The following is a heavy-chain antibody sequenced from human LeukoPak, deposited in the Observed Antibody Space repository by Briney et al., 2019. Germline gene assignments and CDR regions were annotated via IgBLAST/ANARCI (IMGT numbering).Heavy chain of an antibody. CDR3: AKARYYYDRNPYFDY. CDR2: ISGSGGST. J-gene: IGHJ4*02. Sequence: GGSLRLSCAASGFTFSSYAMSWVRQAPGKGLEWVSAISGSGGSTYYADSVKGRFTISRDNSKNTLYLQMNSLRAEDTAVYYCAKARYYYDRNPYFDYWGRGTLVTVSS. D-gene: IGHD3-22*01. CDR1: GFTFSSYA. V-gene: IGHV3-23*01.